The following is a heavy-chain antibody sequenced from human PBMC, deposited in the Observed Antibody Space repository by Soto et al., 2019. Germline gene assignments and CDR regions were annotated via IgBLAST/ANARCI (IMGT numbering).Heavy chain of an antibody. CDR3: AKDLYYYDSSGYYY. CDR1: GFTFSSYA. D-gene: IGHD3-22*01. V-gene: IGHV3-23*01. J-gene: IGHJ4*02. CDR2: ISGSGGST. Sequence: LRLSCAASGFTFSSYAMSWVRQAPGKGLEWVSAISGSGGSTYYADSVKGRFTISRDNSKNTLYLQMNSLRAEDTAVYYCAKDLYYYDSSGYYYWGQGTLVTAPQ.